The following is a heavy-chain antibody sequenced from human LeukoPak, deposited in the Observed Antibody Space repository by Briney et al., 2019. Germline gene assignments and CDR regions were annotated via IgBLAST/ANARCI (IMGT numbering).Heavy chain of an antibody. D-gene: IGHD6-19*01. V-gene: IGHV3-30-3*01. J-gene: IGHJ4*02. Sequence: GGSLRLSCAASGFTFSSYAMHWVRQAPGKGLEWVAVISYDGSNKYYADSVKGRFTISRDNSKNTLYLQMNSLRAEDTAVYYCARGEINSSVVDYWGQGTLVTVSS. CDR3: ARGEINSSVVDY. CDR1: GFTFSSYA. CDR2: ISYDGSNK.